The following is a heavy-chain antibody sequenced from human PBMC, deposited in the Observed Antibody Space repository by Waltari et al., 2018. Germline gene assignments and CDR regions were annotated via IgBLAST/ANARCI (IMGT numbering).Heavy chain of an antibody. CDR2: FSTSGGT. V-gene: IGHV4-4*07. D-gene: IGHD1-26*01. CDR1: GVSISSYY. CDR3: AREGVGAIPFDC. J-gene: IGHJ4*02. Sequence: QVQLQESGPGLVTPSETLSLTCTVSGVSISSYYWSWIRPPAGKGLEWIGRFSTSGGTDYNPSLKSRVTMSVDTSKTQFSLKLSSVTAADTAVYYCAREGVGAIPFDCWGQGTLVTVSS.